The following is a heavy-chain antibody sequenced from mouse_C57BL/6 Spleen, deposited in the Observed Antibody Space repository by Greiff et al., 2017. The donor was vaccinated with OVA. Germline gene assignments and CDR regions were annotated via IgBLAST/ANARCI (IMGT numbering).Heavy chain of an antibody. Sequence: VKLMESGPGLVQPSQSLSITCTVSGFSLTSYGVHWVRQSPGKGLEWLGVIWSGGSTDYNAAFISRLSISKDNSKSQVFFKMNSLQADDTAIYYCARGIYYGSSIDYWGQGTTLTVSS. D-gene: IGHD1-1*01. CDR3: ARGIYYGSSIDY. CDR2: IWSGGST. J-gene: IGHJ2*01. CDR1: GFSLTSYG. V-gene: IGHV2-2*01.